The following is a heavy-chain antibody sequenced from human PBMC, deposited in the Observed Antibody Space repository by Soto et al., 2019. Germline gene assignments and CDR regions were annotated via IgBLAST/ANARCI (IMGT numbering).Heavy chain of an antibody. Sequence: GGSLRLSCAASGFICSSDDMSWVRHAPGKGLEWVSTILVGGSTHYEDSVKGRFTISSERSKNTRYLQMNSLTAGDTAVSYCGKATATGGGAFEICGQGTMVTV. CDR2: ILVGGST. CDR3: GKATATGGGAFEI. D-gene: IGHD2-8*02. V-gene: IGHV3-23*01. J-gene: IGHJ3*02. CDR1: GFICSSDD.